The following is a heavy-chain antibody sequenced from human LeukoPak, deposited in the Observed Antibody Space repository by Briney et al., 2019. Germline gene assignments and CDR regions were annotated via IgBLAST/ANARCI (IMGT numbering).Heavy chain of an antibody. D-gene: IGHD3-10*01. CDR3: ARALTMVRGVIMASLDYYYYMDV. Sequence: PSETLSLTCTVSGYSISNVYYWGWIRQPPGKELEWIGSIYHSGSTYYNPSLKSRFTISVDTSKNQFSLKLSSVTAADTAVYYCARALTMVRGVIMASLDYYYYMDVWGKGTTVTVSS. J-gene: IGHJ6*03. CDR1: GYSISNVYY. V-gene: IGHV4-38-2*02. CDR2: IYHSGST.